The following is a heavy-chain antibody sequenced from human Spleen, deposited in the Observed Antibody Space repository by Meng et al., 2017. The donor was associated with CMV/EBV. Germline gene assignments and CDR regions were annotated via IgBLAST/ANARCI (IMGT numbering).Heavy chain of an antibody. J-gene: IGHJ4*02. CDR2: ISADNQNT. V-gene: IGHV1-18*01. Sequence: ASVKVSCKAPRNFFTRHAITWVRQAPGQGLEWMGWISADNQNTNLIQKFQGRITLTTDTSTSTAYMELRSLRSDDTAVYYCAREPTRYSYGHEDYWGQGTLVTVSS. CDR1: RNFFTRHA. CDR3: AREPTRYSYGHEDY. D-gene: IGHD5-18*01.